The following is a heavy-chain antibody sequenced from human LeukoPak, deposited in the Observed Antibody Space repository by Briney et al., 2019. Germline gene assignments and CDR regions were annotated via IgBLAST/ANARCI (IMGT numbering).Heavy chain of an antibody. J-gene: IGHJ6*03. CDR2: IIPIFGTA. Sequence: GASVKVSCKASGGTFSSYAISWVRQAPGQGLEWMGGIIPIFGTANYAQKFQGRVTITADKSTSTAYMELSRLRSDDTAVYYCARVKDRISMVRGVLSPQNYYYYYMDVWGKGTTVTVSS. CDR1: GGTFSSYA. CDR3: ARVKDRISMVRGVLSPQNYYYYYMDV. V-gene: IGHV1-69*06. D-gene: IGHD3-10*01.